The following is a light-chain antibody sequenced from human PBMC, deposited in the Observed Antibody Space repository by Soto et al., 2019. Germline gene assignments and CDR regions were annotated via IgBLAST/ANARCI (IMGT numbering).Light chain of an antibody. V-gene: IGKV1-6*01. Sequence: AIQRTQSPSSLSASVGDRVTITCRASQGIKTDLGWYQQKPGKAPKLLIYAASSVQSGVPSRFSGSGSGTDFALTISSLQPDDFATYYCLQDYNYPLPFGQGTKVEIK. CDR2: AAS. CDR3: LQDYNYPLP. CDR1: QGIKTD. J-gene: IGKJ1*01.